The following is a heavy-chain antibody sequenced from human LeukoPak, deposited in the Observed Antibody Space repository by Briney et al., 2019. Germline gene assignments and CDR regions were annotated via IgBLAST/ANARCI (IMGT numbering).Heavy chain of an antibody. CDR1: GYSFTSFW. V-gene: IGHV5-51*01. CDR3: ARSPVGSGSQGTYFDY. D-gene: IGHD3-10*01. CDR2: IYPGDSDI. Sequence: GESLKISCKASGYSFTSFWIAWVRQMPGKGLEWMGIIYPGDSDIRDSPSFQGQVIISADKSISTAYLQWSSLKASDTAMYYCARSPVGSGSQGTYFDYWGQGTLVTVSS. J-gene: IGHJ4*02.